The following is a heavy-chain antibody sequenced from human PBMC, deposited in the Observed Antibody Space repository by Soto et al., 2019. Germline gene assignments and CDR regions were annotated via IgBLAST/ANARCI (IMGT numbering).Heavy chain of an antibody. CDR1: GFVFSAYS. J-gene: IGHJ3*01. V-gene: IGHV3-30-3*01. CDR3: ARVTAGGAFDV. Sequence: VGSLRLSCAASGFVFSAYSMHWVRQAPGKGLEWVAVISYDGSDKYFADSVKGRVTISRDNFQNTLYLQMNSLRVEDTAVYYCARVTAGGAFDVWGQGTMVTVSS. D-gene: IGHD1-20*01. CDR2: ISYDGSDK.